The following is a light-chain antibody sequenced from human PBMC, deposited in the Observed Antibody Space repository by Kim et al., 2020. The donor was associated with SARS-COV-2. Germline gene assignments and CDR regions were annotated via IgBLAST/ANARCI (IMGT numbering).Light chain of an antibody. J-gene: IGLJ3*02. CDR3: DSRDSSGYHLV. V-gene: IGLV3-19*01. Sequence: AWGQAVRITCLGDSLRNYDANWYQQKPGQAPVLVIYGQNNRPSGIPDRFSGSSSGNTASLTITGAQAEDEADYYCDSRDSSGYHLVFGGGTQLTVL. CDR1: SLRNYD. CDR2: GQN.